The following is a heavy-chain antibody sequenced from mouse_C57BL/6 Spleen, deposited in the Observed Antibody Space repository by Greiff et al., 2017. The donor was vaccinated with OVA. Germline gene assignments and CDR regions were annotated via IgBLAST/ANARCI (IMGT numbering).Heavy chain of an antibody. D-gene: IGHD1-1*01. V-gene: IGHV1-59*01. CDR1: GYTFTSYW. CDR2: IDPSDSYT. CDR3: ARLGFITTVVDCDY. J-gene: IGHJ2*01. Sequence: QVQLQQPGAELVRPGTSVKLSCKASGYTFTSYWMHWVKQRPGQGLEWIGVIDPSDSYTNYNQKFKGKATLTVDTSSSTAYMQLSSLTSEDSAVYYCARLGFITTVVDCDYWGQGTTLTVSS.